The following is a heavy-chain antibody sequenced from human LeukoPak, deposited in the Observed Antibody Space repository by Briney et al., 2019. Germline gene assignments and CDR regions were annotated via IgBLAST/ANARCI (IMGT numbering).Heavy chain of an antibody. CDR3: ARDVVRGVMGKPGRKNWFDP. CDR2: IYTSGST. J-gene: IGHJ5*02. V-gene: IGHV4-4*07. Sequence: SETLSLTCTVSGGSISSYYWSWIRQPAGKGLEWIGRIYTSGSTNYNPSLKSRVTMSVDTSKNQFSLKLSSVTAADTAVYYCARDVVRGVMGKPGRKNWFDPWGQGTLVTVSP. CDR1: GGSISSYY. D-gene: IGHD3-10*01.